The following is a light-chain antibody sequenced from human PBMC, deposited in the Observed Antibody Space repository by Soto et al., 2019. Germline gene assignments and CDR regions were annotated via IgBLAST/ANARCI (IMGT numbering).Light chain of an antibody. J-gene: IGKJ1*01. CDR3: QQYLSHSPWT. V-gene: IGKV1-5*01. Sequence: IQVNQSPFSLYVSVGGRVTITYRVSQSVNKWLALFHQKPGKVPKLLIFDASTLQTGVPSRFCCGRCGTESSLTSLGLHPDDFSSSYFQQYLSHSPWTFGTGTKVDI. CDR2: DAS. CDR1: QSVNKW.